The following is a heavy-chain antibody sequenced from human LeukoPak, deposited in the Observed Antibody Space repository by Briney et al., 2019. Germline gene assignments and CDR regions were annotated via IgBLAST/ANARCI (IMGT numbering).Heavy chain of an antibody. V-gene: IGHV1-2*02. CDR3: ARDSITMVRGVRPNWFDP. CDR1: GYTFTGYY. Sequence: ASVKVSCKASGYTFTGYYMHWVRQAPGQGLEWMGWINPNSGGTNYAQKFQGRVTMTRDTSISTAYMELSRLRSDDTAVYYCARDSITMVRGVRPNWFDPWGQGTLVTVSS. D-gene: IGHD3-10*01. J-gene: IGHJ5*02. CDR2: INPNSGGT.